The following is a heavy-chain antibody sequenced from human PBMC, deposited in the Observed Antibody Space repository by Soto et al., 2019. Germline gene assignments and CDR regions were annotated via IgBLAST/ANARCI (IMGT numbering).Heavy chain of an antibody. V-gene: IGHV3-23*01. CDR1: GFTFSSYA. Sequence: HPGGSLRLSCAASGFTFSSYAMSWVRQAPGRGLEWVSIISGNGGSTYYAASVKGRFTISRDNTKNTLYLQMDSLTAEDTAVYYCAKGSEFSNSYTLDFVFWGQGALVTVSS. CDR2: ISGNGGST. D-gene: IGHD6-6*01. J-gene: IGHJ4*02. CDR3: AKGSEFSNSYTLDFVF.